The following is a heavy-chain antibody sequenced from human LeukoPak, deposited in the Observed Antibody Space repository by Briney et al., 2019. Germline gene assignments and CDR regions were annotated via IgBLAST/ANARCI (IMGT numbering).Heavy chain of an antibody. V-gene: IGHV4-39*01. Sequence: PSETLSLTCTVSGGSISSSSYYWGWIRQPPGKGLGWIGSIYYSGSTYYNPSLKSRATISVDTSKNQFSLKLSSVTAADTAVYYCASQYYDFWSGGNYNWFDPWGQGTLVTVSS. CDR3: ASQYYDFWSGGNYNWFDP. J-gene: IGHJ5*02. D-gene: IGHD3-3*01. CDR1: GGSISSSSYY. CDR2: IYYSGST.